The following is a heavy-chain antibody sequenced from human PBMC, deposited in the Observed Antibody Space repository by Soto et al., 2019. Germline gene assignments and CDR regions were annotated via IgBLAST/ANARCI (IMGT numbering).Heavy chain of an antibody. V-gene: IGHV4-31*03. J-gene: IGHJ3*02. Sequence: QVQLQESGPGLVKPSQTLSLTCTVSGGSISSGGYYWSWIRQHPGKGLEWIGYIYYSGSTYYNPSLTSRVTISVDTSKNQFPLKLSSVTAADTAVYYCATGDPRRRRASGAFDIWGQGTMVTVSS. CDR1: GGSISSGGYY. CDR2: IYYSGST. CDR3: ATGDPRRRRASGAFDI.